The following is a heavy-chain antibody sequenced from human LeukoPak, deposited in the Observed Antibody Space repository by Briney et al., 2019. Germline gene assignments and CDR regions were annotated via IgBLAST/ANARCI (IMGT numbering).Heavy chain of an antibody. Sequence: SETLSPTCAVYGGSFSGYYWSWIRQPPGKGLEWIGEVTRSGRANSNPSLKSRVTMSLDTAKNQFSLSLSSVTAADTAVYYCARLDQLVQNYWYFDLWGRGTLVTVSS. CDR3: ARLDQLVQNYWYFDL. D-gene: IGHD2-2*01. CDR2: VTRSGRA. V-gene: IGHV4-34*01. J-gene: IGHJ2*01. CDR1: GGSFSGYY.